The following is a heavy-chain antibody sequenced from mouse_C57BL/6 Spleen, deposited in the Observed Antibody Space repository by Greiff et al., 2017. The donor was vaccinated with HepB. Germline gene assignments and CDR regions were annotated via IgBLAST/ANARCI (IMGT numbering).Heavy chain of an antibody. V-gene: IGHV2-6-1*01. CDR2: IWSDGST. CDR3: ARHGDSNYVEAMDY. J-gene: IGHJ4*01. D-gene: IGHD2-5*01. CDR1: GFSLTSYG. Sequence: VMLVESGPGLVAPSQSLSITCTVSGFSLTSYGVHWVRQPPGKGLEWLVVIWSDGSTTYNSALKSRLSISKDNSKSQVFLKMNSLQTDDTAMYYCARHGDSNYVEAMDYWGQGTSVTVSS.